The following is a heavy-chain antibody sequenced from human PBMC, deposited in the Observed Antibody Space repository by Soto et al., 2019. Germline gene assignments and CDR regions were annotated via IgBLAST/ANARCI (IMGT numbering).Heavy chain of an antibody. CDR3: AGDVAAAAP. J-gene: IGHJ5*02. CDR1: GYTFTSYD. D-gene: IGHD6-25*01. Sequence: QVQLVQSGAEVKKPGASVKVSCKASGYTFTSYDMNWVRQATGQRLEGMGWINAGNGNTKYSQKFQGRVTITRDTPASTPYMERTSLRSAETAVYYAAGDVAAAAPWGHGTLVTVSS. CDR2: INAGNGNT. V-gene: IGHV1-3*01.